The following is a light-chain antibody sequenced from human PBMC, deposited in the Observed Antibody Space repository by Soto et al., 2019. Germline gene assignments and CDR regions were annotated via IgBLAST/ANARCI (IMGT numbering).Light chain of an antibody. CDR1: QSPLYSDGNTY. CDR2: KVS. V-gene: IGKV2-30*01. J-gene: IGKJ1*01. Sequence: DVVMTQPPLSLPVTLGQPASISCRSSQSPLYSDGNTYLSWFQQRLGQSPRRLIYKVSNRDSGVPDRFSGSGSGTDFTLKISRVEAEDVGVYYCKQRTHWPHTFGQGTKVDIK. CDR3: KQRTHWPHT.